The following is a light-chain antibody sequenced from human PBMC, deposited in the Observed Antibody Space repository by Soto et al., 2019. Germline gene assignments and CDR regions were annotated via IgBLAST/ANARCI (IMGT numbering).Light chain of an antibody. CDR1: QSSRNW. CDR3: QLYNSYSQAT. J-gene: IGKJ1*01. V-gene: IGKV1-5*03. CDR2: KQS. Sequence: DIQMTQSPSTLAASGGDRVTIAGRARQSSRNWLAWYPQRPRKAPNLLLYKQSSLESGARSRFSGRGSGTEFSITISSMKHDDFAPYYCQLYNSYSQATFGQGTKVDIK.